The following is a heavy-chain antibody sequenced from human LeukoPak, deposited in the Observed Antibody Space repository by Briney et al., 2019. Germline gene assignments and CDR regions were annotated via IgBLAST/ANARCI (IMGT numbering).Heavy chain of an antibody. Sequence: PGGSLRLSCAASGFTFSSYGMHWVRQAPGKGLEWVAVIWYDGSNKYYADSVKGRFTISRDNSKNTLYLQMSSLRAEDTAVYYCAREVGYDYVWGSLALDYWGQGTLVTVSS. D-gene: IGHD3-16*01. CDR1: GFTFSSYG. CDR3: AREVGYDYVWGSLALDY. CDR2: IWYDGSNK. J-gene: IGHJ4*02. V-gene: IGHV3-33*01.